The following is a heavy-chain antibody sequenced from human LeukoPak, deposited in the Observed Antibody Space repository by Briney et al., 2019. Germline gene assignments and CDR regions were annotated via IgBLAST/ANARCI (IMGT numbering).Heavy chain of an antibody. V-gene: IGHV4-31*03. CDR3: ARRNIRGVNFDY. CDR2: INHGGST. Sequence: SGPGLVKPSQTLSLTCTVSGGSISSGGYYWSWIRQPPGKGLEWIGEINHGGSTNYNPSLKSRVTISVDTSKNQFSLKLSSVTAADTAVYYCARRNIRGVNFDYWGQGTLVTVSS. J-gene: IGHJ4*02. D-gene: IGHD3-10*01. CDR1: GGSISSGGYY.